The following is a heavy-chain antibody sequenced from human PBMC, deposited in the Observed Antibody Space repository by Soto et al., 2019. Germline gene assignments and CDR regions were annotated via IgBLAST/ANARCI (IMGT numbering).Heavy chain of an antibody. J-gene: IGHJ5*02. CDR2: IHYSGGATYSP. Sequence: NPSKTLSLTCTVSGASIISDGYYWPWIRQHPGKGLEWLGYIHYSGGATYSPSYNPSLKSRLAISVDTSKRLFSLRLKYVSAADTAVYYCERVTKYYQDSIGSKPFHPWGQVTLFNVS. V-gene: IGHV4-31*03. CDR1: GASIISDGYY. D-gene: IGHD5-18*01. CDR3: ERVTKYYQDSIGSKPFHP.